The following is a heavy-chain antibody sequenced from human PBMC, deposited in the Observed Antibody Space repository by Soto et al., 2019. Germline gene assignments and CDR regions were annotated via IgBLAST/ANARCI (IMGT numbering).Heavy chain of an antibody. CDR3: ARDSIAAAASPYYYYYGMDV. CDR2: ISAYNGNT. CDR1: GYTFTSYG. V-gene: IGHV1-18*01. J-gene: IGHJ6*02. Sequence: ASVKVSCKASGYTFTSYGISWVRQAPGRGLEWMGWISAYNGNTNYAQKLQGRVTMTTDTSTSTAYMELRSLRSDDTAVYYCARDSIAAAASPYYYYYGMDVSGQGTTVTVSS. D-gene: IGHD6-13*01.